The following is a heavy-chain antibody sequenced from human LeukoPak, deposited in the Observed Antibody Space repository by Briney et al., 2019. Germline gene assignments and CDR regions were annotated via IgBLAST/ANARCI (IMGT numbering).Heavy chain of an antibody. CDR2: ISGSGVST. CDR1: GFTFSSYA. Sequence: GESLRLSCETSGFTFSSYAMSWVRQAPGKGLEWVSVISGSGVSTYYGDPVKGRFTISRDNSKNTLHLQMNSLRAEDTAVYYCARDHLGDSYSDYWGQGTLVTASS. V-gene: IGHV3-23*01. D-gene: IGHD3-10*01. J-gene: IGHJ4*02. CDR3: ARDHLGDSYSDY.